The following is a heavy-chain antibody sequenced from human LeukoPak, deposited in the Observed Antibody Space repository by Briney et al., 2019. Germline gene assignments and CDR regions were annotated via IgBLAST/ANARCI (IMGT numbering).Heavy chain of an antibody. Sequence: ASVKVSCKASGYTFTSYGISWVRQAPGQGLEWMGWISAYNGNTNYAQKLQGRVTMTRDTSISTAYMELSRLRSDDTAVYYCARDLQQRWFDPWGQGTLVTVSS. J-gene: IGHJ5*02. CDR2: ISAYNGNT. V-gene: IGHV1-18*01. D-gene: IGHD6-25*01. CDR3: ARDLQQRWFDP. CDR1: GYTFTSYG.